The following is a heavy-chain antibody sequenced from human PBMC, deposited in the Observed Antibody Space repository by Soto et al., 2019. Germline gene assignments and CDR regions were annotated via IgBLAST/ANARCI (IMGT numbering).Heavy chain of an antibody. CDR1: GYTFTRSG. Sequence: ASVKVSCKASGYTFTRSGISWVRQAPGQGLEWMGWISTYNGDTNYAQTFQGRVTMTTDTSTSTAYMEVRSLRSDDTAVYYCARDRVYSSGYVDYWGQGTLVTVSS. J-gene: IGHJ4*02. CDR3: ARDRVYSSGYVDY. D-gene: IGHD6-19*01. V-gene: IGHV1-18*01. CDR2: ISTYNGDT.